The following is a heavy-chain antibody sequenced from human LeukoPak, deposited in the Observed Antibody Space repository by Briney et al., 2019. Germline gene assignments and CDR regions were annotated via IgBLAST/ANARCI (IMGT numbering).Heavy chain of an antibody. CDR2: IYYSGST. Sequence: SETLSLTCTVSGGSISSSSYYWGWIRQPPGKGLEWIGSIYYSGSTYYNPSLKSRVTISVDTSKNQFSLKLSSVTAADTAVYYCARESIGYCSSTSCYTKRRSEYFQHWGQGTLVTVSS. J-gene: IGHJ1*01. V-gene: IGHV4-39*07. CDR1: GGSISSSSYY. D-gene: IGHD2-2*02. CDR3: ARESIGYCSSTSCYTKRRSEYFQH.